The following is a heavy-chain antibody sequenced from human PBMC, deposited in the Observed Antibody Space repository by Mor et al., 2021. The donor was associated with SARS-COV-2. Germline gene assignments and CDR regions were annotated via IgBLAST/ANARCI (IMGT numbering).Heavy chain of an antibody. D-gene: IGHD5-18*01. J-gene: IGHJ6*01. Sequence: GSVKGLELLAVIWYDGSNKYYADSVKGRFTISRDNSKNTLYLQMNSLRAEDTAVYYCARDSVSYGLEGVGYY. CDR2: IWYDGSNK. CDR3: ARDSVSYGLEGVGYY. V-gene: IGHV3-33*01.